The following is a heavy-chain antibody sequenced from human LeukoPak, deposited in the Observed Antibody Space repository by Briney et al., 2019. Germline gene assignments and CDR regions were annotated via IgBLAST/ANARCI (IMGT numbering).Heavy chain of an antibody. CDR1: GLTFSSYW. Sequence: PGRSLRLSCAPSGLTFSSYWISWVRQATGKGLEWVSGMNGSGGGRYYADSVKGRFTISGENSKKTVCLRMNSLRAGDAALYYSAKDPRGWLSTPNYWGQGALVTVS. D-gene: IGHD3-22*01. J-gene: IGHJ4*02. V-gene: IGHV3-23*01. CDR2: MNGSGGGR. CDR3: AKDPRGWLSTPNY.